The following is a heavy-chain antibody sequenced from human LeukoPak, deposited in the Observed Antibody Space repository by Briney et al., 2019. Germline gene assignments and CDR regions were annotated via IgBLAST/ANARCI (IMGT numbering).Heavy chain of an antibody. D-gene: IGHD2-2*01. Sequence: SETLSLTCTVSGASMSSYYWTWIRQPPGKGLEWIGYIYYNGSTTYNPSLKSRVTISVDTSKKQVSLKLTSVTAADTAVYYCARDWCSSASCSHHYGIDVWGQGTTVTVSS. V-gene: IGHV4-59*01. CDR3: ARDWCSSASCSHHYGIDV. CDR2: IYYNGST. J-gene: IGHJ6*02. CDR1: GASMSSYY.